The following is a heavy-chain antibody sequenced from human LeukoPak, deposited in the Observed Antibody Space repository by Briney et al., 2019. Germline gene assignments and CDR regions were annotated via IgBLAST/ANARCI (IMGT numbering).Heavy chain of an antibody. CDR2: VSGSGGST. CDR1: GFTFSSYA. V-gene: IGHV3-23*01. Sequence: PGGSLRLSCAASGFTFSSYAMIWVRQAPGKGLEWVSGVSGSGGSTYYADSVKGRFTISRDISKNTLYLQMNSLRAEDTAVYYCARFYCSSTSCLEDYWGQGTLVTVSS. CDR3: ARFYCSSTSCLEDY. D-gene: IGHD2-2*01. J-gene: IGHJ4*02.